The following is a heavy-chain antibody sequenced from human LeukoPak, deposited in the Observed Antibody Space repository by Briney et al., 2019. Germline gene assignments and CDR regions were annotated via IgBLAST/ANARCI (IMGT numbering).Heavy chain of an antibody. J-gene: IGHJ4*02. CDR1: GFPLVRFW. CDR3: TRGGQLLGKGYFFDY. D-gene: IGHD1-26*01. V-gene: IGHV3-49*04. CDR2: VRSKAYGGTT. Sequence: GGSLRLSCAASGFPLVRFWMSWVRQAPGKGLEWVGLVRSKAYGGTTESGTSVKGRSTFSRDDSKSIAYLQMTRLTTEDTAVYFCTRGGQLLGKGYFFDYWGLGTVVTVSS.